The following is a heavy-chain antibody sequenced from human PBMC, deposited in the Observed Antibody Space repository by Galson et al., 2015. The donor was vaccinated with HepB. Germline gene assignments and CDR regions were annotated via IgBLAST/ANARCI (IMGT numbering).Heavy chain of an antibody. CDR1: GFTFSSYR. D-gene: IGHD2-15*01. CDR2: IKQDGSEK. J-gene: IGHJ4*02. Sequence: SLRLSCAASGFTFSSYRMSWVRQAPGKGLEWVANIKQDGSEKYYVDSVKGRFTISRDNAKNSLYLQMNSLRAEDTAVYYCASLLTLAARDYWGQGTLVTVSS. CDR3: ASLLTLAARDY. V-gene: IGHV3-7*03.